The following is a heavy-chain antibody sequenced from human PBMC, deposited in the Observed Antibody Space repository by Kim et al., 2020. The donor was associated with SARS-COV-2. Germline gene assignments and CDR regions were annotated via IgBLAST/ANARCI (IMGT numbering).Heavy chain of an antibody. CDR3: AKGGGDGYGLDY. J-gene: IGHJ4*02. Sequence: GGSLRLSCAASGFTFSSYGMHWVRQAPGKGLEWVAVISYDGSNKYYADSVKGRFTISRDNSKNTLYLQMNSLRAEDTAVYYCAKGGGDGYGLDYWGQGTLVTVSS. CDR2: ISYDGSNK. D-gene: IGHD5-12*01. V-gene: IGHV3-30*18. CDR1: GFTFSSYG.